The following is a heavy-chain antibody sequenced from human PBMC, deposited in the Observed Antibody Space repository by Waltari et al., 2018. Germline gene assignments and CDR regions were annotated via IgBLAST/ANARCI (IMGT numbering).Heavy chain of an antibody. J-gene: IGHJ6*02. CDR3: ARDSGDSSGYYGFRYYYYGMDV. CDR1: GGTFSSYA. D-gene: IGHD3-22*01. Sequence: QVQLVQSGAEVKKPGSSVKVSCKASGGTFSSYAISWVRQAPGHGLEWRGRIIPIFGTANYAQKFQGRVTITADKSTSTAYMELSSLRSEDTAVYYCARDSGDSSGYYGFRYYYYGMDVWGQGTTVTVSS. CDR2: IIPIFGTA. V-gene: IGHV1-69*08.